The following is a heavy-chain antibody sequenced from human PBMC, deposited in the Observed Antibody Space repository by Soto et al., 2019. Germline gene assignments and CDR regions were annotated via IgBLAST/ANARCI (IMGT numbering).Heavy chain of an antibody. CDR3: ARSYSYGSNWFDP. CDR2: INAGNGNT. CDR1: GYTFTSYA. Sequence: QVQLVQSGAEVKKPGASVKVSCKASGYTFTSYAMHWVRQAPGQRLEWMGWINAGNGNTKYSQKFQGRVTITRDTSVSTAYMELSSLRSEDTAVYYCARSYSYGSNWFDPWGQGTLVTVSS. V-gene: IGHV1-3*01. J-gene: IGHJ5*02. D-gene: IGHD5-18*01.